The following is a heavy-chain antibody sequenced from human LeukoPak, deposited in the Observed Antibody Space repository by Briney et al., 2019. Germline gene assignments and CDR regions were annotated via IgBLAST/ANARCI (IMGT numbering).Heavy chain of an antibody. J-gene: IGHJ4*02. Sequence: PGGSLRLSCAASGFTFSSYGMNWVRQAPGKGLGWVSSINCNGGNTGYADSVKGRFTISRDNAKNSLYLQMNSLRAEDTALYYCSRDAPDRYSRKDVTDYWGQGTLVTVSS. D-gene: IGHD1-1*01. CDR2: INCNGGNT. CDR3: SRDAPDRYSRKDVTDY. V-gene: IGHV3-20*04. CDR1: GFTFSSYG.